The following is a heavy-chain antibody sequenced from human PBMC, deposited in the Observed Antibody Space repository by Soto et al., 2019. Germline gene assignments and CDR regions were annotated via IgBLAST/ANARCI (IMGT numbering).Heavy chain of an antibody. CDR2: IYHSGST. D-gene: IGHD3-3*01. V-gene: IGHV4-30-2*01. J-gene: IGHJ6*02. CDR1: GGSISSGGYT. Sequence: SETLSLTCAVPGGSISSGGYTWNWIRQPPGKGLEWLGYIYHSGSTYYSPSLQSRVTISVDLSKNQFSLKLSSVTAADTAVYYCARGTIFGVGYGMDVWGQGTTVTVSS. CDR3: ARGTIFGVGYGMDV.